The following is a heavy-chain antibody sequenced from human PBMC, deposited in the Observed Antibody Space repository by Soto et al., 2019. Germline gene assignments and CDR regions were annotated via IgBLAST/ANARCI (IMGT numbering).Heavy chain of an antibody. D-gene: IGHD6-19*01. V-gene: IGHV1-3*01. CDR1: GYTFTSYA. Sequence: QVQLVQSGAEVKKPGASVKVSCKASGYTFTSYAMHWVRQAPGQRLEWMGWINAGNGNTKYSQKFQGRVTITRDTSASTANMELSSLRSEDTAVYYCARGSDGGFDPWGQGTLVTVSS. CDR2: INAGNGNT. CDR3: ARGSDGGFDP. J-gene: IGHJ5*02.